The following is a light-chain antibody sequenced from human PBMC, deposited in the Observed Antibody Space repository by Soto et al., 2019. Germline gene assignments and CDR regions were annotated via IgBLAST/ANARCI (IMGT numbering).Light chain of an antibody. V-gene: IGKV1-5*03. CDR2: KTS. CDR1: QSISSW. J-gene: IGKJ1*01. Sequence: DIQLTQSPSTLSASVGDRVTITCRASQSISSWLAWYQQKPGKAPKFLIYKTSNLESGVPSRFSGSGSGTEFTLTISSLQPDDFATYYCQYYNNSCWTFGQGTKVEIK. CDR3: QYYNNSCWT.